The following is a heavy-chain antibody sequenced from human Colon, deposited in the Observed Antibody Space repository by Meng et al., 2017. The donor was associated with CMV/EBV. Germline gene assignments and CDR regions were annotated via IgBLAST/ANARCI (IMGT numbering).Heavy chain of an antibody. V-gene: IGHV4-59*01. Sequence: SETLSLTCTVSGGSISSYYWSWIRQPPGKGLEWIGYIYYSGSTNYNPSLKSRVTISVDTPKNQFSLKLSSVTAADTAVYYCASQPIGYYYDSSGYYDYWGQGTLVTVSS. CDR2: IYYSGST. CDR3: ASQPIGYYYDSSGYYDY. CDR1: GGSISSYY. J-gene: IGHJ4*02. D-gene: IGHD3-22*01.